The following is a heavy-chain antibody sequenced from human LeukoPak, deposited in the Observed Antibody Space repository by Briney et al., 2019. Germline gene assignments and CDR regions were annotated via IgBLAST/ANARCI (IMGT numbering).Heavy chain of an antibody. D-gene: IGHD6-6*01. Sequence: PGESLQISCKGSGYSFTTYWIAWVRQMPGKGLEWMGVIYPGDSDTRYSPSFQGQVTISADKSISTAYLQWSSLRASDTAMYYCARRTYSTSSRDWFDPWGQGTLVTVSS. J-gene: IGHJ5*02. V-gene: IGHV5-51*01. CDR3: ARRTYSTSSRDWFDP. CDR1: GYSFTTYW. CDR2: IYPGDSDT.